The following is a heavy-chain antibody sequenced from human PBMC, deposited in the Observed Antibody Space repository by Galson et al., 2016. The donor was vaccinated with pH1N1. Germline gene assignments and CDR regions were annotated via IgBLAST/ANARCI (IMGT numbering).Heavy chain of an antibody. D-gene: IGHD7-27*01. CDR3: TAYNWGSPFDV. CDR1: GFTFHNYW. V-gene: IGHV3-74*01. CDR2: ISPDGTDT. Sequence: LRLSCAASGFTFHNYWMYWVRQAPGKGLVWVSRISPDGTDTLNADSVRGRFTVTRDNSKNTLFLQMNSLGAEDTAMYYCTAYNWGSPFDVWGQGAMVTV. J-gene: IGHJ3*01.